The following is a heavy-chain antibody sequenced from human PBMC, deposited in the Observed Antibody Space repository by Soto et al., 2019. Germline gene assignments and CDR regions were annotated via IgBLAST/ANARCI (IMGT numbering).Heavy chain of an antibody. CDR3: ARALYDFWSGYSNNWFDP. J-gene: IGHJ5*02. CDR2: IYYSGST. D-gene: IGHD3-3*01. CDR1: GGSISSGGYY. Sequence: SQTLSLTCTVSGGSISSGGYYWSWIRQHPVKGLEWIGYIYYSGSTYYNPSLKSRVTISVDTSKNQFSLKLSSVTAADTAVYYCARALYDFWSGYSNNWFDPWGQGTLVTVSS. V-gene: IGHV4-31*03.